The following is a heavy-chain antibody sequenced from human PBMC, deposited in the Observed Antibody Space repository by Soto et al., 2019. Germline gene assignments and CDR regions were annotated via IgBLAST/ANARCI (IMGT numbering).Heavy chain of an antibody. D-gene: IGHD2-21*02. CDR2: ISSSGST. J-gene: IGHJ5*02. V-gene: IGHV4-31*03. Sequence: SETLSLTCTVSGDSIGGVGYWSWIRQFPGRGLEWIGCISSSGSTYYNPALNNRISLSLDTSQNQFSLKLLSVTAADTAIYYCASSVVTGIATPSHWFDPWGQGTLVTVSS. CDR3: ASSVVTGIATPSHWFDP. CDR1: GDSIGGVGY.